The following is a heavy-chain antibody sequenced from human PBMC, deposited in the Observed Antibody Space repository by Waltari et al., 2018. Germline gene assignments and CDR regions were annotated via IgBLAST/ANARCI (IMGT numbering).Heavy chain of an antibody. J-gene: IGHJ4*02. Sequence: EVQLVESGGGLVKPGGSLRLSCAASGFTFSDAWMSWVRQAPGKGLEGVGRIKKKSYGGTTDYAAPVKGRFTISRDDSKNTLYLQMNSLKTEDTAVYYCATNGRSTFDYWGQGTLVTVSS. V-gene: IGHV3-15*01. D-gene: IGHD2-15*01. CDR2: IKKKSYGGTT. CDR3: ATNGRSTFDY. CDR1: GFTFSDAW.